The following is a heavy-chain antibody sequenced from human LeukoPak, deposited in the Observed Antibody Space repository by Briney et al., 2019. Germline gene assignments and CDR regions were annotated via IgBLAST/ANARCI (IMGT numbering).Heavy chain of an antibody. CDR3: ALPQRYYFDY. V-gene: IGHV3-23*01. CDR1: GFTFSNYA. J-gene: IGHJ4*02. Sequence: GGSLRLSCAASGFTFSNYAMSWVRQAPGKGLEWVSGISGSGGSTYYADSVKGRFTISRDNSKNTLYLQMSSLRAEDTAVYYCALPQRYYFDYWGQGTLVTVSS. CDR2: ISGSGGST. D-gene: IGHD1-1*01.